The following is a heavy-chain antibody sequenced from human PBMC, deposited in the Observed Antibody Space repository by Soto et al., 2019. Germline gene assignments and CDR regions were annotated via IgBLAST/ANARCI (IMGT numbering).Heavy chain of an antibody. Sequence: QVQLVQSGGEVKKPGASVKVSCKASGNTFMSYGFSWVRQAPGQGLEWMGWISAYNGKTDYAQKAQDRVIMTRDEVTSTVYMELTSLTSDATAVYFCARHGVGSFWYFDIWGRGTLVSVSS. V-gene: IGHV1-18*01. CDR2: ISAYNGKT. J-gene: IGHJ2*01. CDR3: ARHGVGSFWYFDI. CDR1: GNTFMSYG. D-gene: IGHD1-26*01.